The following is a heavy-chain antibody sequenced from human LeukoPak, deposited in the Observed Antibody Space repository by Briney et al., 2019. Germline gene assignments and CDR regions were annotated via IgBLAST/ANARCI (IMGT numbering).Heavy chain of an antibody. D-gene: IGHD2-2*01. CDR2: IYSGGST. CDR1: GFTVGSNY. J-gene: IGHJ4*02. Sequence: PGGSLRLSCAASGFTVGSNYMSWVRQAPGKGLEWVSVIYSGGSTYYADSVKGRFTISRGNSENTLYLQMNSLRAEDTAVYYCASTYQRASWGQGTLVTVSS. CDR3: ASTYQRAS. V-gene: IGHV3-66*01.